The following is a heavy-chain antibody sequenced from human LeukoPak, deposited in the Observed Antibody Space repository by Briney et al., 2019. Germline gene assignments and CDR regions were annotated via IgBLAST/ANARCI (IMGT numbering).Heavy chain of an antibody. CDR2: IIPILGIA. CDR3: ARRHGTGTSFDY. Sequence: SVKVSCKASGGTFSSYAISWVRQAPGQGLEWMGRIIPILGIANYAQKFQGRVTITADKSTSSAYMELSSLRSEDTAVYYCARRHGTGTSFDYWGQGTLVTVSS. J-gene: IGHJ4*02. D-gene: IGHD1-1*01. CDR1: GGTFSSYA. V-gene: IGHV1-69*04.